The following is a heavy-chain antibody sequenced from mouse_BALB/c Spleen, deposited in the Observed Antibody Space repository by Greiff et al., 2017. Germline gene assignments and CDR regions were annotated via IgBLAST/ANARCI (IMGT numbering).Heavy chain of an antibody. D-gene: IGHD2-1*01. CDR2: ISSGGSYT. CDR1: GFTFSSYT. J-gene: IGHJ4*01. V-gene: IGHV5-6-4*01. CDR3: TRDQGYGNLYAMDY. Sequence: EVQLVESGGGLVKPGGSLKLSCAASGFTFSSYTMSWVRQTPEKRLEWVATISSGGSYTYYPDSVKGRFTISRDNAKNTLYLQMSSLKSEDTAMYYCTRDQGYGNLYAMDYWGQGTSVTVSS.